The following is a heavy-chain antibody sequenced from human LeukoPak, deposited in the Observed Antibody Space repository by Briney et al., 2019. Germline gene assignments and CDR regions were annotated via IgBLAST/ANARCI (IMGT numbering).Heavy chain of an antibody. J-gene: IGHJ6*02. V-gene: IGHV3-23*01. CDR2: ISGNGGST. D-gene: IGHD5-12*01. CDR1: GFTFSSYA. CDR3: AKSRGYDVRYYYYGMDV. Sequence: GGSLRLSCAASGFTFSSYAMAWVRQAPGKGLEWVSVISGNGGSTYYADSVKGRFTISRDNSKNTLYLQMNSLRAEDTAVYYCAKSRGYDVRYYYYGMDVWGQGTTVTVSS.